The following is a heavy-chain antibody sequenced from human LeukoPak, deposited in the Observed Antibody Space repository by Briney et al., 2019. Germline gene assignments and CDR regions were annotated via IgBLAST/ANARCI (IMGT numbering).Heavy chain of an antibody. CDR3: ARNPSIAVAGMGDY. V-gene: IGHV3-20*01. CDR2: INWNGGST. Sequence: PGGSLRLSCAASGFTFSGYEMNWVRQAPGKGLEWVSGINWNGGSTGYADSVKGRFTISRDNAKNSLYLQMNSLRAEDTALYHCARNPSIAVAGMGDYWGQGTLVTVSS. J-gene: IGHJ4*02. CDR1: GFTFSGYE. D-gene: IGHD6-19*01.